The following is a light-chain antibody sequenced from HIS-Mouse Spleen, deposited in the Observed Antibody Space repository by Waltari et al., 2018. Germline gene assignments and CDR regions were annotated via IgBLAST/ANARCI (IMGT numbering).Light chain of an antibody. CDR2: RNN. CDR1: SSNIGSNY. CDR3: AAWDDSLSGPV. J-gene: IGLJ3*02. Sequence: QSVLTQPPSASGTPGQRVTISCSGSSSNIGSNYVYCYQQLPGTAPKLLIYRNNQRPSGVPDRFSASKSGTSASLAISGLRSEDEADYYCAAWDDSLSGPVFGGGTKLTVL. V-gene: IGLV1-47*01.